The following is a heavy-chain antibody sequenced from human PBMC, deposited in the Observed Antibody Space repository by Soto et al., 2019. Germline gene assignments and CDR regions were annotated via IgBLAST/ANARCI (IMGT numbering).Heavy chain of an antibody. CDR1: GGSISSGDSY. D-gene: IGHD3-16*01. V-gene: IGHV4-30-4*02. J-gene: IGHJ6*02. CDR3: AREGAASYSYYYGTDV. CDR2: IYYDGST. Sequence: SDTLSLTCTVSGGSISSGDSYWSWLRQSPGKCLEWIGYIYYDGSTYYNPSLKSRVTISVDTSKNQFSLILNSVTAADTAVYYCAREGAASYSYYYGTDVWGQGTTVTVSS.